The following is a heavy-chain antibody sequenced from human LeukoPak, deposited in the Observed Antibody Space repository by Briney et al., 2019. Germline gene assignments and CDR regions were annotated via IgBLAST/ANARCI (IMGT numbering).Heavy chain of an antibody. CDR3: ARDSLLPSAMGYYYMDV. CDR1: GGSISSYY. CDR2: IYYSGST. D-gene: IGHD2-2*01. V-gene: IGHV4-59*01. Sequence: SETLSLTCTVSGGSISSYYWSWIRQPPGKGLEWIGYIYYSGSTNYNPSLKSRVTISVDTSKNQFSLKLSSVTAADTAVYYCARDSLLPSAMGYYYMDVWGKGTTVTVSS. J-gene: IGHJ6*03.